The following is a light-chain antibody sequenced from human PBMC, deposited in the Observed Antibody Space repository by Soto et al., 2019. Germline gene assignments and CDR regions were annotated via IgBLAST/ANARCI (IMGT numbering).Light chain of an antibody. J-gene: IGLJ1*01. V-gene: IGLV2-14*01. Sequence: QSALTQPASVSGSPGQSITISCTGTSSDVGGYNYVSWYQQHPGKAPKLMIYEVSNRPSGVSNRFSGSKSGNTDSLTISGLNTEDEADYYCSSYTSSSTLVFGTGTKLTVL. CDR2: EVS. CDR3: SSYTSSSTLV. CDR1: SSDVGGYNY.